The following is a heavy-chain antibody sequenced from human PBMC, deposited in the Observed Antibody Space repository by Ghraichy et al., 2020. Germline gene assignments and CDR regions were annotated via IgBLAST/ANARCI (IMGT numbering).Heavy chain of an antibody. Sequence: SETLSLTCTVSGGSISSSSYYWAWIRQPPGKGLEWIGSIYYTGSTYYNPSLKSRVTISKDTSKNQFSLKLNSVTAADTAVYYCARPDSLALYSIDVWGQGTTVTVSS. V-gene: IGHV4-39*01. CDR2: IYYTGST. CDR3: ARPDSLALYSIDV. D-gene: IGHD4-11*01. CDR1: GGSISSSSYY. J-gene: IGHJ6*02.